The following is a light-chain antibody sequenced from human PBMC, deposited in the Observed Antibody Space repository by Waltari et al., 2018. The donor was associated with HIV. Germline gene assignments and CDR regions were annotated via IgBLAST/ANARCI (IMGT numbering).Light chain of an antibody. Sequence: QSVLTQPPSVSGSPGQRVTISCTGSSSNIGAGYDVHWYQQLPGTAPKVLIYRNTNRPSGVPDRFSGSKSGTSASLAITGLQAEDEADYYCQSYDSSLSGFVVFGGGTKVTVL. CDR2: RNT. CDR3: QSYDSSLSGFVV. V-gene: IGLV1-40*01. J-gene: IGLJ2*01. CDR1: SSNIGAGYD.